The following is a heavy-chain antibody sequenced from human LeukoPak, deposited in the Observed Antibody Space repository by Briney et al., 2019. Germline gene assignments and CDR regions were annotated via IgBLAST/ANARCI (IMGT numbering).Heavy chain of an antibody. Sequence: ASVKLSCKASGYTFTSYDINWVRQATGQGLEWMGWMNPNSGNTGYAQKFQGRVTMTRNTSISTAYMELSSLRSEDTAVYYCARWRIVAPLRYYYYGMDVWGQGTTVTVSS. D-gene: IGHD2-15*01. V-gene: IGHV1-8*01. CDR1: GYTFTSYD. CDR2: MNPNSGNT. J-gene: IGHJ6*02. CDR3: ARWRIVAPLRYYYYGMDV.